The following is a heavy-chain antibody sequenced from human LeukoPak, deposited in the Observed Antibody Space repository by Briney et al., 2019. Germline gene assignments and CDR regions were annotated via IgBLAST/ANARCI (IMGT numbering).Heavy chain of an antibody. CDR2: ISPSGST. CDR3: ARDWGVYDSSGYRNWFDP. Sequence: SETLSLTCTVSGGSISSGYYWTWIRQPAGKGLEWIGRISPSGSTNYNPSLRSRVTISVDTSKNQFSLKLSSVTAADTAVYYCARDWGVYDSSGYRNWFDPWGQGTLVTVSS. CDR1: GGSISSGYY. V-gene: IGHV4-61*02. D-gene: IGHD3-22*01. J-gene: IGHJ5*02.